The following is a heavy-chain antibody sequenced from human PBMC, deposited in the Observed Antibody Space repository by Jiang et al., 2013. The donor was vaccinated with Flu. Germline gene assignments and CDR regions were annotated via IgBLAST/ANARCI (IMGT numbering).Heavy chain of an antibody. CDR2: TYYRSKWYN. Sequence: QTLSLTCAISGDSVSSNSAAWTWIRQSPSRGLEWLGRTYYRSKWYNEYAVSVKSRITINPDTSKNQVSLQLNSVTPEDTAVYYCARHRNSSWVFDYWGQGTLVTVSS. CDR1: GDSVSSNSAA. V-gene: IGHV6-1*01. D-gene: IGHD6-6*01. J-gene: IGHJ4*02. CDR3: ARHRNSSWVFDY.